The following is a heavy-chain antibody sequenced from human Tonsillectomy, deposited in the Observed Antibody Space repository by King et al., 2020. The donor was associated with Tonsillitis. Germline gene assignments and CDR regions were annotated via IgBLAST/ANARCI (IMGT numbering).Heavy chain of an antibody. V-gene: IGHV4-34*01. D-gene: IGHD3-22*01. CDR1: GESFSGGHY. Sequence: VQLQQWGAGLLKSSETLSLTCALNGESFSGGHYWSWIRQAPGKGLEWIGNVDESGGANYNPSLNRRVTMSVETSQNQFSLKLTSVTAADTAVYYGARWGRGYYNMWDFWGQGTLVTVSS. CDR3: ARWGRGYYNMWDF. J-gene: IGHJ4*02. CDR2: VDESGGA.